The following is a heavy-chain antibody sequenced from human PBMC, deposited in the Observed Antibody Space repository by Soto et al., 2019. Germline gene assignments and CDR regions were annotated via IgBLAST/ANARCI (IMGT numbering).Heavy chain of an antibody. CDR1: GFTFSSYA. J-gene: IGHJ6*02. CDR3: AKEDAPWLGSYYYYGMDV. D-gene: IGHD6-19*01. V-gene: IGHV3-23*01. Sequence: GGSLRLSCAASGFTFSSYAMSWARQAPGKGLEWVSAISGSGGSTYYADSVRGRFTISIDNSKNTVYLEMNSLRGDDTARYFCAKEDAPWLGSYYYYGMDVWGQGTTVTVSS. CDR2: ISGSGGST.